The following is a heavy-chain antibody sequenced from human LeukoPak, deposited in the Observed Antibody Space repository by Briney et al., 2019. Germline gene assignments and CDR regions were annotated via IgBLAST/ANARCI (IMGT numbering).Heavy chain of an antibody. D-gene: IGHD1-26*01. J-gene: IGHJ3*02. V-gene: IGHV3-23*01. CDR1: KFAFSSYA. Sequence: GGSLRLSCAASKFAFSSYAMRWVRQAPGKGLEWVLAISGGGGNTDYAASVKGRFTIARDKSKNTLYLQLNSPRAEDTAVYYCGKNRYSGSLSPFDIWGQGTMVTVSS. CDR3: GKNRYSGSLSPFDI. CDR2: ISGGGGNT.